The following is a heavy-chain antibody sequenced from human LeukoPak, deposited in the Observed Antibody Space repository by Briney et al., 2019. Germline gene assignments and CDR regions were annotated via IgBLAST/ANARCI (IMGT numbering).Heavy chain of an antibody. CDR2: ISHSGSV. CDR1: GGSINSGGYY. Sequence: SETLSLTCTVSGGSINSGGYYWSWIRQPPGKGLEWIGYISHSGSVNYSPSLNSRITISMDSSKNQFSLRLASVTAADTAIYYCARVHLGTVYDYLRGNYAPETYYFDYWGQGTLVTVSS. CDR3: ARVHLGTVYDYLRGNYAPETYYFDY. V-gene: IGHV4-30-4*01. D-gene: IGHD3-16*01. J-gene: IGHJ4*02.